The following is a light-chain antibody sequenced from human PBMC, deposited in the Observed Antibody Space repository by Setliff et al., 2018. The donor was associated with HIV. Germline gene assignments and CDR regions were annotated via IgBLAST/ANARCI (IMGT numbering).Light chain of an antibody. V-gene: IGLV1-40*01. CDR2: GYN. CDR3: QSYDSRLSGYV. J-gene: IGLJ1*01. CDR1: SSNIGAGYD. Sequence: QSVLTQPPSLSGAPGQRVTISCTGSSSNIGAGYDVHWYKQLPGKAPKLLIYGYNNRPSGVPDRFSGSKSGTSASLAITGLQAEDEADYYCQSYDSRLSGYVFGTGTKVTVL.